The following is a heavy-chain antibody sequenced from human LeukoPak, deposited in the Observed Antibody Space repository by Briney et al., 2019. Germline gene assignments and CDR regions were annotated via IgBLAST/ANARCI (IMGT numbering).Heavy chain of an antibody. CDR2: ISRSSTTI. CDR1: GFTFSSYS. V-gene: IGHV3-48*02. CDR3: MRDSHLDFDY. J-gene: IGHJ4*02. Sequence: GGSLRLSCAASGFTFSSYSMNWVRKAPGKGLEWLSYISRSSTTIYYADSVKGRFTISRDNAKNSLYLQMNSLRDEDTAVYYCMRDSHLDFDYWGQGTLVTVSS.